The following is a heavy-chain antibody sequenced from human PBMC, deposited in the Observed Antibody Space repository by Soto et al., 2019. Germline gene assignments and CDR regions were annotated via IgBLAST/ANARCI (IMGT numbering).Heavy chain of an antibody. CDR3: ARDKDRLQFRGNYYYIMAV. CDR2: IIPIFPTP. CDR1: GGTFRSSA. D-gene: IGHD5-12*01. J-gene: IGHJ6*02. V-gene: IGHV1-69*12. Sequence: QVQLVQSGAEVKKPGSSVKLSCKASGGTFRSSAISWVRQAPGQGLEWMGGIIPIFPTPDYAQKLQDRVTITADESTSTAYMTFSCLMSVDTAVYYCARDKDRLQFRGNYYYIMAVWGQGTTVTVYS.